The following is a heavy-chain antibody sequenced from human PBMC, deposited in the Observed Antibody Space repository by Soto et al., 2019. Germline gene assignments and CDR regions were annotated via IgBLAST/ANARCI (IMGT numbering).Heavy chain of an antibody. J-gene: IGHJ4*02. CDR1: GFVFGSYW. D-gene: IGHD4-17*01. CDR2: IKRDGSEK. Sequence: RLSCTASGFVFGSYWMTWVRHVPGKGLQWVANIKRDGSEKYYVDFVKGRFTISRDNADNSVFLDMNNLRVDDTATYYCARVRATDYEIDYWGQGALVTVSS. CDR3: ARVRATDYEIDY. V-gene: IGHV3-7*03.